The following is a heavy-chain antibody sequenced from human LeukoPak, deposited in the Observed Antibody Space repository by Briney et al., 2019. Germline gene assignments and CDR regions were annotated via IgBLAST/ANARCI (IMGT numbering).Heavy chain of an antibody. D-gene: IGHD6-19*01. J-gene: IGHJ4*02. CDR2: ISAYNGNT. Sequence: ASVKVSCKASGYTFTCYYMHWVRQAPGQGLEWMGWISAYNGNTNYAQKLQGRVTMTTDTSTSTAYMELRSLRYDDTGVYYCARVHSSGWYATKGYYFVCWRQATL. V-gene: IGHV1-18*04. CDR1: GYTFTCYY. CDR3: ARVHSSGWYATKGYYFVC.